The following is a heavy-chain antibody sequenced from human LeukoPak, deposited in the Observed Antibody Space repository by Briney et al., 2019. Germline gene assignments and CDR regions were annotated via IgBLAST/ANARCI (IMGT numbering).Heavy chain of an antibody. J-gene: IGHJ4*02. Sequence: GGSLRLSCAASGFTFSSYAMSWVRQAPGKGLEWVSAISGSGGSTYYADSVKGRFTISRDNSKNTLYLQMNSLRAEDTAVYYCAKGQIGRYCSSTSCSSFDYWGQGTLVTVSS. CDR3: AKGQIGRYCSSTSCSSFDY. V-gene: IGHV3-23*01. D-gene: IGHD2-2*01. CDR2: ISGSGGST. CDR1: GFTFSSYA.